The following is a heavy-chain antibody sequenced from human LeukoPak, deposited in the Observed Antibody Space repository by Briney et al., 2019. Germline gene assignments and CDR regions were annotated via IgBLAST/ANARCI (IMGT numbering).Heavy chain of an antibody. CDR1: GFIFSNYW. CDR3: ARIFSVYYVFDY. Sequence: GGSLRLSCAASGFIFSNYWMSWVRLAPGRGLEWVANIKQDGSEEYYVDSVKGRFTISRDNARNSMYLQMNSLRADDMAVYYCARIFSVYYVFDYWGQGTPVTASS. CDR2: IKQDGSEE. D-gene: IGHD5/OR15-5a*01. J-gene: IGHJ4*02. V-gene: IGHV3-7*01.